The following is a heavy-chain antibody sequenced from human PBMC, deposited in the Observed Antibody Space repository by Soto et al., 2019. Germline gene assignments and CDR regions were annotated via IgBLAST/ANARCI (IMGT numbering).Heavy chain of an antibody. D-gene: IGHD2-2*01. J-gene: IGHJ5*02. CDR2: INPGDSDT. Sequence: GESLKISCKGSGYSFTSYWIGWVRQMPGKGLEWMAIINPGDSDTRYSPSFQGRVTISVDKSITTAYLQWSSLKASDTAIYYCARQGYCSSTSCYNWLDPWGQGTLVPVSS. CDR1: GYSFTSYW. CDR3: ARQGYCSSTSCYNWLDP. V-gene: IGHV5-51*01.